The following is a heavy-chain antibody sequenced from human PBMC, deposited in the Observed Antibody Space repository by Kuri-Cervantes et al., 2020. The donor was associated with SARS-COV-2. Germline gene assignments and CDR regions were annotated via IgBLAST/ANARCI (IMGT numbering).Heavy chain of an antibody. Sequence: SVKVSCKASGYSFSTYDINWVRQAAGQGLEWMGGIIPIFGTANYAQKFQGRVTITADKSTSTAYMELSSLRSEDTAVYYCARGGVGYCSSTSCYSFWAFDIWGQGTMVTVSS. D-gene: IGHD2-2*02. CDR3: ARGGVGYCSSTSCYSFWAFDI. J-gene: IGHJ3*02. V-gene: IGHV1-69*06. CDR2: IIPIFGTA. CDR1: GYSFSTYD.